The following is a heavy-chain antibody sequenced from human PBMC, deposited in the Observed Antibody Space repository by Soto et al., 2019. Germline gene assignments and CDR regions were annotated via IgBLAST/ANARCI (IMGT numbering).Heavy chain of an antibody. CDR3: AKETSYYYGSGSYIGYYGMDV. CDR2: ISGSGGST. Sequence: EVQLLESGGGLEQPGGSLRLSFAASGFTFSSYAMSWVRQAPGKGLEWVSAISGSGGSTYYADSVKGRFTISRDNSKNTLYLQMNSLRAEDTAVYYCAKETSYYYGSGSYIGYYGMDVWGQGTTVTVSS. V-gene: IGHV3-23*01. J-gene: IGHJ6*02. CDR1: GFTFSSYA. D-gene: IGHD3-10*01.